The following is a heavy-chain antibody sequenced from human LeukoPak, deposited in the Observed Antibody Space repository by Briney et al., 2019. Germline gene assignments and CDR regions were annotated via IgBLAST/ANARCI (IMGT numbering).Heavy chain of an antibody. CDR3: ARCDGFWSGYPPDY. Sequence: PSETLSLTCAVYGGSFSGYYWSWIRQPPGKGLEWIGEINHSGSTNYNPSLKSQVTISVDTSKNQFSLKLSSVTAADTAVYYCARCDGFWSGYPPDYWGQGTLVTVSS. CDR2: INHSGST. CDR1: GGSFSGYY. V-gene: IGHV4-34*01. J-gene: IGHJ4*02. D-gene: IGHD3-3*01.